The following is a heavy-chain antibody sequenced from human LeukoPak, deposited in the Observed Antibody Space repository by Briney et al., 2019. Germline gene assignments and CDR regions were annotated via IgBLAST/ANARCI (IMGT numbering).Heavy chain of an antibody. Sequence: ASVKVSCKASGGTFSSYANSWVRQAPGQGLEWMGRIIPILDIANYAQKFQGRVTITADKSTSTAYMELSSLRSEDTAVYYCARGAGSYYHDPLDYWGQGTLVTVSS. CDR3: ARGAGSYYHDPLDY. V-gene: IGHV1-69*04. CDR1: GGTFSSYA. J-gene: IGHJ4*02. CDR2: IIPILDIA. D-gene: IGHD3-10*01.